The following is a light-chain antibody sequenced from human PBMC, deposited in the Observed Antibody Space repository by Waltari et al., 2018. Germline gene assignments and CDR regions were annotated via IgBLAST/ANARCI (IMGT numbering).Light chain of an antibody. Sequence: QSALTQPASVSGSPGQSIAISCPGTPSHVRGSDHVSWYQQHPGKAPKLMIYDVSNRPSGVSNRFSGSKSGNTASLTISGLQAEDEADYYCSSYTTSGTLFGTGTKVTVL. CDR3: SSYTTSGTL. J-gene: IGLJ1*01. V-gene: IGLV2-14*03. CDR1: PSHVRGSDH. CDR2: DVS.